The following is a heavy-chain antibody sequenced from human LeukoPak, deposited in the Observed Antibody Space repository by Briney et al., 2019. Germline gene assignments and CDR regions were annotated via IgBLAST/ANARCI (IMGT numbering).Heavy chain of an antibody. CDR2: INPNSGGT. CDR1: GYTFTGYY. V-gene: IGHV1-2*02. Sequence: ASVKVSCKASGYTFTGYYMHWVRQAPGQGLEWMGWINPNSGGTSYPQKFQGRVIMTRDTSISTAYMELSWLRSDDTAVYYCARGLRGNSGWYHVDYWGQGTLVTVSS. J-gene: IGHJ4*02. D-gene: IGHD6-19*01. CDR3: ARGLRGNSGWYHVDY.